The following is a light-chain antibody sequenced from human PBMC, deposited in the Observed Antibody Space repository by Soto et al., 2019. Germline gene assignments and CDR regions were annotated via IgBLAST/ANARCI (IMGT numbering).Light chain of an antibody. CDR3: QSYDSSLSGWV. CDR1: SSNIGAGYD. J-gene: IGLJ3*02. V-gene: IGLV1-40*01. Sequence: QAVVTQPTSVSGAPGQRVTISCTGSSSNIGAGYDVHWYQQLPGTAPKVLIYGNSNRPSGLPDRFSGSKSGTSASLAITGLQAEDEADYYCQSYDSSLSGWVFGGGTQLTVL. CDR2: GNS.